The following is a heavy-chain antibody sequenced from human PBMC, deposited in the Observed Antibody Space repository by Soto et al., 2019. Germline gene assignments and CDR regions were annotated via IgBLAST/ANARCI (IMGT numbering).Heavy chain of an antibody. J-gene: IGHJ4*02. CDR3: ARDPWDY. CDR2: IYYSGST. V-gene: IGHV3-53*01. Sequence: ETLSLTCTVSGGSISSYYWSWIRQPPGKGLEWIGYIYYSGSTYYADSVKGRFTISRDNSKNTLYLQMNSLRAEDTAVYYCARDPWDYWGQGTLVTVSS. CDR1: GGSISSYY.